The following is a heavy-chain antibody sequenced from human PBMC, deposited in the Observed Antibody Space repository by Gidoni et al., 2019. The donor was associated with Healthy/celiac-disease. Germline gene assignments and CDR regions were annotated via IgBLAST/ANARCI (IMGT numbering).Heavy chain of an antibody. D-gene: IGHD6-19*01. J-gene: IGHJ4*02. CDR1: GRTCSSYA. CDR3: ARGGYSSGRGDY. V-gene: IGHV1-69*01. Sequence: KKPGSSVKVSCKASGRTCSSYAISWVRQAPGQGLEWRGGIIPIFGTANYAQKFQGRVTITADESTSTAYMELSSLRSEDTAVYYCARGGYSSGRGDYWGQGTLVTVSS. CDR2: IIPIFGTA.